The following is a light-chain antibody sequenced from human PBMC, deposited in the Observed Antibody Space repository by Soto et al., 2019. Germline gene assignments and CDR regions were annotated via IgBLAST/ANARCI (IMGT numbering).Light chain of an antibody. CDR1: SGHSNYA. CDR2: LNSNGSH. Sequence: QLVLNQSPSASASLGASVKLTCTLSSGHSNYAIAWHQQQSEKGPRYLMKLNSNGSHSKGDGIPDRFSGSSSGAERYLTLSSLQSEDEADYYCQTWGSGIVVFGGGTKLTV. V-gene: IGLV4-69*01. J-gene: IGLJ2*01. CDR3: QTWGSGIVV.